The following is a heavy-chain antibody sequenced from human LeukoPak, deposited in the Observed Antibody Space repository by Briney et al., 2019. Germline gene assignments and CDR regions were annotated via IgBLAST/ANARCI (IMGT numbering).Heavy chain of an antibody. D-gene: IGHD3-22*01. Sequence: SETLSLTCAVYGGSFSGYYWSWIRQPPGKGLEWIGEINHSGSTNYNPSLKSRVTVSVDTSKNQFSLKLSSVTAADTAVYYCARTGYDSSGYYLLDYWGQGTLVTVSS. CDR3: ARTGYDSSGYYLLDY. J-gene: IGHJ4*02. CDR2: INHSGST. CDR1: GGSFSGYY. V-gene: IGHV4-34*01.